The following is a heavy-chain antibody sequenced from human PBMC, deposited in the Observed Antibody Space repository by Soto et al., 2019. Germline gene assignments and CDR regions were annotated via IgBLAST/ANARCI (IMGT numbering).Heavy chain of an antibody. J-gene: IGHJ3*02. D-gene: IGHD3-22*01. Sequence: PGGSLRLSCTASGFTFGDYAMSWFRQAPGKGLEWVGFIRSKAYGGTTEYAASVKGRFTISRDDSKSIAYLQMNSLKTEDTAVYYCTRIRITMLVVARGAFDIWGQGTMVTVSS. CDR2: IRSKAYGGTT. CDR3: TRIRITMLVVARGAFDI. V-gene: IGHV3-49*03. CDR1: GFTFGDYA.